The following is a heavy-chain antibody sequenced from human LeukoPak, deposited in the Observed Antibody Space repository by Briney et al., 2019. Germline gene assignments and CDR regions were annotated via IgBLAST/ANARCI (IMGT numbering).Heavy chain of an antibody. Sequence: PSETLSLTCTVSGGSISSYYWSWIRQPPGKGLEWIGYIYYSGSTNYNPSLKSRVTISVDTSKNQFSLKLSSVTAADTAVYYCARDKSGPYCSGGSCYYYYGMDVWGQGTTGTVSS. V-gene: IGHV4-59*01. J-gene: IGHJ6*02. CDR3: ARDKSGPYCSGGSCYYYYGMDV. D-gene: IGHD2-15*01. CDR1: GGSISSYY. CDR2: IYYSGST.